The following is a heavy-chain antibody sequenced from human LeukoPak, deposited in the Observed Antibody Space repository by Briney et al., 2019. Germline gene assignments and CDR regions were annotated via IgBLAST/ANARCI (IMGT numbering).Heavy chain of an antibody. V-gene: IGHV3-30*02. D-gene: IGHD6-6*01. CDR3: AKEFSAARRYYFDY. CDR2: IRYDGSNK. J-gene: IGHJ4*02. CDR1: GFTFSSYG. Sequence: GGSLRLSCAASGFTFSSYGMHWVRQAPGKGLEWVAFIRYDGSNKYYADSVKGRFTISRDNSKNTLYLQMNSLRAEDTAVYYCAKEFSAARRYYFDYWGQGTLVTVSS.